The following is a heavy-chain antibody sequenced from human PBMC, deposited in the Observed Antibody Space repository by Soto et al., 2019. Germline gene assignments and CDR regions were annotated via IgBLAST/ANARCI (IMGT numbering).Heavy chain of an antibody. CDR2: IRQDGSET. CDR1: GFTFSGNW. J-gene: IGHJ2*01. CDR3: GRVGGISVLGVAHWYLDL. Sequence: GGSLRLSCAASGFTFSGNWMSWVRQAPGKGLEWVANIRQDGSETYYGDSVKGRFTISRDNAKNSLFLQMNSLRGEDTAVYFCGRVGGISVLGVAHWYLDLWGRGTLVTVSS. D-gene: IGHD3-3*01. V-gene: IGHV3-7*03.